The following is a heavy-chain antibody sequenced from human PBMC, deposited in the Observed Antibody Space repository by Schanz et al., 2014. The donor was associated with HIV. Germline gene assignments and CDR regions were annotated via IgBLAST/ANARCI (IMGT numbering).Heavy chain of an antibody. J-gene: IGHJ2*01. Sequence: EVQLVESGGGLVQPGGSLRLSCLASGFTFNNYAMSWVRQAPGKGLEWVAVINWNGDTTYYADSVKGRFTISRDNSKNTLYLQMNSLRAEDTAVYYCALSRPSGYGGSWYFDLWGRGTLVAVSS. D-gene: IGHD2-15*01. CDR1: GFTFNNYA. V-gene: IGHV3-23*04. CDR3: ALSRPSGYGGSWYFDL. CDR2: INWNGDTT.